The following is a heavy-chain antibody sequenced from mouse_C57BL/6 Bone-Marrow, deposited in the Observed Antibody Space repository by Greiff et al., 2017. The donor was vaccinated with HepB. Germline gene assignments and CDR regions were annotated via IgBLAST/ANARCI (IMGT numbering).Heavy chain of an antibody. D-gene: IGHD2-5*01. CDR2: SRNKANDYTT. J-gene: IGHJ4*01. CDR1: GFTFSDFY. V-gene: IGHV7-1*01. CDR3: ARDAGSNYPYAMDY. Sequence: EVKLVESGGGLVQSGRSLRLSCATSGFTFSDFYMEWVRQAPGKGLEWIAASRNKANDYTTEYSASVKGRFIVSRDTSQSILYLQMNALRAEDTAIYYCARDAGSNYPYAMDYWGQGTSVTVSS.